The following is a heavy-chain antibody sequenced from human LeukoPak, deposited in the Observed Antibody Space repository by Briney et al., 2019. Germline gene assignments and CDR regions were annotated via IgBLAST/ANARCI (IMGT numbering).Heavy chain of an antibody. CDR1: GYTFTSYY. CDR2: INPSGGST. V-gene: IGHV1-46*01. J-gene: IGHJ6*02. D-gene: IGHD3-3*01. CDR3: ASGLITIFYYYGMDV. Sequence: ASVKASCKASGYTFTSYYMHWVRQAPGQGLEGMGIINPSGGSTSYAQKFQGRVTMTRDTSTSTVYMELGSLRSEDTAVYYCASGLITIFYYYGMDVWGQGTTVTVSS.